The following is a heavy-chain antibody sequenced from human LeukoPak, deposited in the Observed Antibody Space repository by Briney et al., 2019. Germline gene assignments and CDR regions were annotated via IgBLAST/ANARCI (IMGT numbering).Heavy chain of an antibody. Sequence: ASVKVSCNASGHTFSNYYVHWVRQAPGQGLEWMGGMIPIFGTANYAQKFQGRVTITADEYTSTGYMELSSLRSKDTAVYYCAITFGGVIVIPQYYFDYWGQGTLVTVSS. J-gene: IGHJ4*02. CDR3: AITFGGVIVIPQYYFDY. CDR2: MIPIFGTA. CDR1: GHTFSNYY. V-gene: IGHV1-69*13. D-gene: IGHD3-16*02.